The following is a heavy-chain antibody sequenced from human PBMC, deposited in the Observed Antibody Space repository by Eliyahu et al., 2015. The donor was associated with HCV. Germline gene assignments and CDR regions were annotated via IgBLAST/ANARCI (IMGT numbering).Heavy chain of an antibody. J-gene: IGHJ3*02. CDR3: ARNLGGDVFDI. Sequence: EVHLVESGGGLVQPGGSLRLSCAASGFTFSSYWMHWVRQAPGKGPVWVXRINYGGSSTSYAESVKGRFTISRDNSKNTLYLQMNSLRAEDTAIYYCARNLGGDVFDIWGQGTMVTVSS. V-gene: IGHV3-74*01. D-gene: IGHD3-16*01. CDR1: GFTFSSYW. CDR2: INYGGSST.